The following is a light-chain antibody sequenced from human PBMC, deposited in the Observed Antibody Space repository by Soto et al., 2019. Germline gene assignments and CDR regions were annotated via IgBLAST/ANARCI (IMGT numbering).Light chain of an antibody. V-gene: IGKV1-5*01. J-gene: IGKJ1*01. CDR1: QTISSW. CDR3: QQYNSYSGM. CDR2: DAS. Sequence: DIQVTQSPSSVSASVGDRVTITCRASQTISSWLAWYQQKPGRAPKLLIFDASSLESGVPSRFSGNGSGTEFTLTISGLQPDDFASYYCQQYNSYSGMFGQGTKVDIK.